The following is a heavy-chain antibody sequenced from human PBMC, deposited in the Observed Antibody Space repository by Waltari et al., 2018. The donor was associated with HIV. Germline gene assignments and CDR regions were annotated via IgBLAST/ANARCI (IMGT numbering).Heavy chain of an antibody. Sequence: EVHLVESGGGLVQPGRSLRLSCTASGFNFGDYALSWVRQAPGKGLEWVGFIRSKRYGGTTEYAASVKGRFTFSRDDSKSIAYLQMTSLKTEDTAVYYCTRELYRTSSRSGFWGQGTLVTVSS. D-gene: IGHD6-6*01. CDR1: GFNFGDYA. CDR2: IRSKRYGGTT. V-gene: IGHV3-49*04. J-gene: IGHJ4*02. CDR3: TRELYRTSSRSGF.